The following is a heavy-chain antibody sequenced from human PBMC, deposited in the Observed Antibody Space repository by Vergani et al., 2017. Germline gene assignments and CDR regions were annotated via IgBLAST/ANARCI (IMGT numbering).Heavy chain of an antibody. CDR3: AKETAAAGDFDY. D-gene: IGHD6-13*01. J-gene: IGHJ4*02. CDR1: GFTFSSYA. Sequence: EVQLLESGGGLVQPGGSLRLSCAASGFTFSSYAMSWVRQAPGKGLEWVSAISGSGGSTYSADSVEGRFAIARDNSKNTLYLPMNGLEAEDTAVYYCAKETAAAGDFDYWGQGTLVTVSS. CDR2: ISGSGGST. V-gene: IGHV3-23*01.